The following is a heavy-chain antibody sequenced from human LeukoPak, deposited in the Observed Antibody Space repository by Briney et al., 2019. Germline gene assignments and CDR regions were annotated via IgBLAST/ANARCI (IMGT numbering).Heavy chain of an antibody. V-gene: IGHV4-59*08. CDR2: IYYSGST. Sequence: SETLSLTCTMSGGSISPYYWSWIRQPPGKGLEWIGYIYYSGSTNYNPSLKSRVTISVDTSKNQFSLKLSSVTAADTAVYYCARLVAGQYYGSGNWFDPWGQGTLVTVSS. J-gene: IGHJ5*02. CDR3: ARLVAGQYYGSGNWFDP. D-gene: IGHD3-10*01. CDR1: GGSISPYY.